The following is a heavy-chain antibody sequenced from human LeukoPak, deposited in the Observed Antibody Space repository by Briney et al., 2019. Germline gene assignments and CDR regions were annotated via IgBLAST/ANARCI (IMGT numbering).Heavy chain of an antibody. CDR2: IYPGDSDT. V-gene: IGHV5-51*01. Sequence: GESLKISCKGSGYSFTSYWIGWVRQMPGNGLEWMGIIYPGDSDTRYSPSFQGQVTISADKSISTAYLQWSSLKASDTAMYYCARQYYGSGSYYNWFDPWGQGTLVTVSS. D-gene: IGHD3-10*01. J-gene: IGHJ5*02. CDR3: ARQYYGSGSYYNWFDP. CDR1: GYSFTSYW.